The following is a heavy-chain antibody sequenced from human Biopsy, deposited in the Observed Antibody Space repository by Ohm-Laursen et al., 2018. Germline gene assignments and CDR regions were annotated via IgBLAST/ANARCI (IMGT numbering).Heavy chain of an antibody. Sequence: APVKVSCKASGYTFAGYYLHWVRQAPGHGLEWMGWINPNSGNANYAQSFQGRLTVTRDTSISTAYMELTSLTFDNTATYYCARVPAYPSIDGYYGLDLWGQGTTVIVSS. V-gene: IGHV1-2*02. CDR1: GYTFAGYY. CDR3: ARVPAYPSIDGYYGLDL. J-gene: IGHJ6*02. CDR2: INPNSGNA. D-gene: IGHD3-9*01.